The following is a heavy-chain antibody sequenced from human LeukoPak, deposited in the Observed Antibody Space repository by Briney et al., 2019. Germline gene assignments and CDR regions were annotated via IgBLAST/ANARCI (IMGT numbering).Heavy chain of an antibody. V-gene: IGHV1-2*02. CDR3: ARDRGSGIVGANEGYFDY. CDR1: GYTFTGYY. Sequence: ASVKVSCKASGYTFTGYYMHWVRQAPGQGLEWMGWINPNSGGTNYAQKFQGRVIMTRDTSISTAYMELSRLRSDDTAVYYCARDRGSGIVGANEGYFDYWGQGTLVTVSS. D-gene: IGHD1-26*01. J-gene: IGHJ4*02. CDR2: INPNSGGT.